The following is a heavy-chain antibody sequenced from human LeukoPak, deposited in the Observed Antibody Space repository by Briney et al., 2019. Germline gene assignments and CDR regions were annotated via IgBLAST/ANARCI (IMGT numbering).Heavy chain of an antibody. V-gene: IGHV6-1*01. CDR1: VDSVSSNNAG. D-gene: IGHD5-24*01. CDR2: TYYSSNLYN. J-gene: IGHJ4*02. CDR3: SRGWLQQGFDS. Sequence: SQTLSLTCAISVDSVSSNNAGWNWIRQSPSRGLEWLGRTYYSSNLYNNYALSVKSRITINADTSKHQFSLQLNSVTPEDTAVYYCSRGWLQQGFDSWGQGTLVTVSS.